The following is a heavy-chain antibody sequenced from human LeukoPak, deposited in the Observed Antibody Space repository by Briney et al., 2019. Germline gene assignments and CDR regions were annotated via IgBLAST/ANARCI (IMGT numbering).Heavy chain of an antibody. D-gene: IGHD5-18*01. CDR1: GGSISGSAYY. Sequence: SETLSLTCTVSGGSISGSAYYWSWVRQHPGKGLEWIGYIYYSGGTYYNPSLKSRVTISVDTSKNQFSLKLSSVTAADTAAYYCARERTAMVDFDYWGQGTVVTVSS. CDR2: IYYSGGT. CDR3: ARERTAMVDFDY. J-gene: IGHJ4*02. V-gene: IGHV4-31*03.